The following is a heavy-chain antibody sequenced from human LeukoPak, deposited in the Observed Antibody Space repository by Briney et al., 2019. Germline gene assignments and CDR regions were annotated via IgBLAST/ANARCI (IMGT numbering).Heavy chain of an antibody. V-gene: IGHV5-51*01. D-gene: IGHD6-19*01. CDR3: ARRPQQWLVQISGAFDI. CDR1: GYSFISYW. Sequence: GESLKISCKGSGYSFISYWIGWVRQMPGKGLEWMGIIYPGDSDTRYSPSFQGQVTISADKSISTAYLQWSSLKASDTAMYFCARRPQQWLVQISGAFDIWGQGTMATVSS. CDR2: IYPGDSDT. J-gene: IGHJ3*02.